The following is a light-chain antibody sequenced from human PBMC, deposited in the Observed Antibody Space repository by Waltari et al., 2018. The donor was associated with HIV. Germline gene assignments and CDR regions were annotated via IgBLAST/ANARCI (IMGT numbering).Light chain of an antibody. Sequence: QSALTQPASVSGSPGKSITISCIGSSSYLGAYNFVSWYQQRPGKAPKLMIYEVSDRPSGSSNRFSGSKSGITASLTISGLQADDEADYYCASYTRSGILLFGGGTRLTVL. CDR2: EVS. CDR1: SSYLGAYNF. J-gene: IGLJ2*01. CDR3: ASYTRSGILL. V-gene: IGLV2-14*01.